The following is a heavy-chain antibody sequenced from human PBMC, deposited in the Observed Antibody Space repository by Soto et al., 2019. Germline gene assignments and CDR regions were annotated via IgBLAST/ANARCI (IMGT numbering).Heavy chain of an antibody. J-gene: IGHJ5*02. CDR1: GFTFSSYS. Sequence: EVQLVESGGGLVKPGGSLRLSCAASGFTFSSYSMNWVRQAPGKGLEWVSPISSSSSYIYYADSVKGRFTISRDNAKNSLYLQMNSLRAEDTAVYYCARGSAFYSGYDSGWFDPWCQGTLVTVSS. V-gene: IGHV3-21*01. D-gene: IGHD5-12*01. CDR3: ARGSAFYSGYDSGWFDP. CDR2: ISSSSSYI.